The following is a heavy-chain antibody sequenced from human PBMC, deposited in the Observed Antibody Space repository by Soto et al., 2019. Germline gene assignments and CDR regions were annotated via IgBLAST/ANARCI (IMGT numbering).Heavy chain of an antibody. CDR1: GYTFTSYG. CDR2: ISAYNGNT. Sequence: QVQLVQSGAEVKKPGASVKVSCKASGYTFTSYGISWVRQAPGQGLEWMGWISAYNGNTNYAQKLQGRVPMTPDTSTSTAYMELRSLRSDDTAVYYCARTNYDFWSGYYYYYMDVWGKGTTVTVSS. D-gene: IGHD3-3*01. J-gene: IGHJ6*03. CDR3: ARTNYDFWSGYYYYYMDV. V-gene: IGHV1-18*01.